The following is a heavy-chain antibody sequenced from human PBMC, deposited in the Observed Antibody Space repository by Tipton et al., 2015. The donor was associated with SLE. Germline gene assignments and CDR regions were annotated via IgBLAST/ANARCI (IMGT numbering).Heavy chain of an antibody. Sequence: TLSLTCTVSGVSISPNYWSWIRQPPGKGLEWIGYIYYSGDTHYNPSLNSRVTMSADTSKNQFSLRLSSVTTADTAVYYGARGARGNSYGSDEDFDYWGQGTLVTVSS. CDR3: ARGARGNSYGSDEDFDY. D-gene: IGHD5-18*01. CDR2: IYYSGDT. V-gene: IGHV4-59*01. J-gene: IGHJ4*02. CDR1: GVSISPNY.